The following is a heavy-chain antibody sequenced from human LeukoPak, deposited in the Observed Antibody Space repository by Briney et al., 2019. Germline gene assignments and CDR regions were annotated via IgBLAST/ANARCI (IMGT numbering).Heavy chain of an antibody. CDR2: ISSSSSSI. CDR3: ARPAGYCSSTSCYLRY. Sequence: GGPLSLSCAVSGFPLSTYSMNWVRQPPGRGLEGVSYISSSSSSISYADSVKGRFTISRDNAKNSLFLQMNSLRAEDTAVYYCARPAGYCSSTSCYLRYWGQGTLVTVSS. V-gene: IGHV3-48*04. D-gene: IGHD2-2*01. CDR1: GFPLSTYS. J-gene: IGHJ4*02.